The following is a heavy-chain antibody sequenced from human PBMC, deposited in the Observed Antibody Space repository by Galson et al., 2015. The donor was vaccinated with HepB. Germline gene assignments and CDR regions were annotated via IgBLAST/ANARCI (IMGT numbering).Heavy chain of an antibody. V-gene: IGHV3-30-3*01. CDR3: ARDLMMPPRGTLGYYMDV. D-gene: IGHD2-2*01. CDR2: ISYDGNTK. CDR1: GFTFSTYA. J-gene: IGHJ6*03. Sequence: SLRLSCAASGFTFSTYAMHWVRQAPGKGLEWVAIISYDGNTKYYADSVKGRFTISRDNSKNTLYLQMNSLSSLSTEDTAVYYCARDLMMPPRGTLGYYMDVWGKGTTVTVSS.